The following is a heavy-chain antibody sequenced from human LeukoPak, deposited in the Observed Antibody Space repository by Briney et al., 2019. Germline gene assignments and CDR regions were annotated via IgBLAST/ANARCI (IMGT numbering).Heavy chain of an antibody. V-gene: IGHV1-8*03. J-gene: IGHJ1*01. CDR2: MNPNSGNT. Sequence: GASVKVSCKASGYTFTSYDINWVRQATGQGLEWMGWMNPNSGNTGYAQKFQGRVTITRNTSISTAYMELSSLRSEDTAVYYCARSLHLGVAVTEYFQHWGQGTLVTVSS. D-gene: IGHD6-19*01. CDR3: ARSLHLGVAVTEYFQH. CDR1: GYTFTSYD.